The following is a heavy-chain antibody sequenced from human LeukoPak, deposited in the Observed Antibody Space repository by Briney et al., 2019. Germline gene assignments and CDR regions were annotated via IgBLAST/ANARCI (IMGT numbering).Heavy chain of an antibody. J-gene: IGHJ4*02. V-gene: IGHV3-23*01. CDR3: AKDRNTGYYYFDF. D-gene: IGHD3-9*01. CDR2: ISGSGSNT. CDR1: GFIFSSYA. Sequence: GGSLRLSCVVSGFIFSSYAMSWVRQAPGKGLEWVSGISGSGSNTFYAGSVKGRFTISRDNSKNTLYLQMNSLRAEDTAVYYCAKDRNTGYYYFDFWGQGTLVTVSS.